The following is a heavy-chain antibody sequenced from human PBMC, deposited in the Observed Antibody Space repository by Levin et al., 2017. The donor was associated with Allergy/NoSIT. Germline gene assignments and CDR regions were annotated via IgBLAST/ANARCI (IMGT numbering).Heavy chain of an antibody. V-gene: IGHV4-59*01. CDR3: ARGVDGDYFDY. Sequence: GSLRLSCTVSGGSISSYYWSWIRQPPGKGLEWIGYIYYSGSTNYNPSLKSRVTISVDTSKNQFSLKLSSVTAADTAVYYCARGVDGDYFDYWGQGTLVTVSS. D-gene: IGHD4-17*01. CDR1: GGSISSYY. CDR2: IYYSGST. J-gene: IGHJ4*02.